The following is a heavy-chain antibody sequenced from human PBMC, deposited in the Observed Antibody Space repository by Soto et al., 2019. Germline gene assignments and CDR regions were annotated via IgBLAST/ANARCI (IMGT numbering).Heavy chain of an antibody. V-gene: IGHV3-30*03. J-gene: IGHJ4*02. CDR3: ASTWSGYYYFDS. CDR1: GFTFSTYG. Sequence: VQLVESGGGVVQPGGSLRLSCAASGFTFSTYGMHWVRQAPGKGLEWVAVISYDGSNRYYGDSVKGRFTISRDNSKNTLYLQMNSLRGEDTAVYYCASTWSGYYYFDSWGQGTLVTVSS. CDR2: ISYDGSNR. D-gene: IGHD3-3*01.